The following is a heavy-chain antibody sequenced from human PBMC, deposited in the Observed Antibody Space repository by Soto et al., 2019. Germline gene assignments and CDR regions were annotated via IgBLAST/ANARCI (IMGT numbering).Heavy chain of an antibody. D-gene: IGHD6-13*01. CDR2: IFCNGNK. Sequence: SGPTLVNPTQTLTLTCSSSGFSLNTSGVGVGWIRQPPGKAVEWLAIIFCNGNKRYSPSLKTSITITKDNSKNQVVLTMTNMDPVDTATYFCAHRRIAARGRAVWFEPWG. V-gene: IGHV2-5*01. CDR1: GFSLNTSGVG. J-gene: IGHJ5*02. CDR3: AHRRIAARGRAVWFEP.